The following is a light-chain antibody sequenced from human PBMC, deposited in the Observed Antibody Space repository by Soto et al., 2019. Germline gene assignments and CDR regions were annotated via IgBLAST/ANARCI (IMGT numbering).Light chain of an antibody. CDR3: HQRYNWPRVT. J-gene: IGKJ5*01. V-gene: IGKV3-11*01. Sequence: EIVLIQYPATLSFSPGGRATLSFRAMQSVSSNSLAWYQQKPGQPPRLLIYDVSNRATGIPARFSGSGSGTDFTLTITSLEPEDFAVYFCHQRYNWPRVTFGQGPRLEI. CDR2: DVS. CDR1: QSVSSN.